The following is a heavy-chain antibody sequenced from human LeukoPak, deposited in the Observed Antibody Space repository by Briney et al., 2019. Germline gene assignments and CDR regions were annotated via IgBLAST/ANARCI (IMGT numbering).Heavy chain of an antibody. D-gene: IGHD3-9*01. J-gene: IGHJ4*02. CDR2: ISGSGGST. V-gene: IGHV3-23*01. Sequence: GGSLRLSCAASGFTFSSYAMSWVRQAPGKGLEWVSAISGSGGSTYYADSVKGRFTISRDNSKNTLYLQMNSPRAEDTAVYYCAKGEGDGVLRYFHRPGYFDYWGQGTLVTVSS. CDR1: GFTFSSYA. CDR3: AKGEGDGVLRYFHRPGYFDY.